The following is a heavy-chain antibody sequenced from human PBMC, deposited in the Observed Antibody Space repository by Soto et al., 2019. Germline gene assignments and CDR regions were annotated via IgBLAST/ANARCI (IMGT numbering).Heavy chain of an antibody. CDR2: INPSGGST. CDR3: AKDTWPGVAVADFDY. CDR1: GYTFTSYY. D-gene: IGHD6-19*01. V-gene: IGHV1-46*01. J-gene: IGHJ4*02. Sequence: GASVKVSCKASGYTFTSYYMHWVRQAPGQGLEWMGIINPSGGSTSYAQKFQGRVTMTRDTSTSTVYMELSSLRSEDTAVYYCAKDTWPGVAVADFDYWGQGTLVTVSS.